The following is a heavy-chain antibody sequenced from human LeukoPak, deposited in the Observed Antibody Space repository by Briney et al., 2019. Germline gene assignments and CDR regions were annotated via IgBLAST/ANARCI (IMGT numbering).Heavy chain of an antibody. J-gene: IGHJ4*02. CDR1: GFTFSSYA. CDR2: ISGSGGST. Sequence: GGSLRLSCAASGFTFSSYAMSWVRQAPGKGLEWVSAISGSGGSTYYADPVKGRFTISRDNSKNTLYLQMNSLRAEDTAVYYCAKDLQGGVAYTDYWGQGTLVTVSS. D-gene: IGHD3-16*01. V-gene: IGHV3-23*01. CDR3: AKDLQGGVAYTDY.